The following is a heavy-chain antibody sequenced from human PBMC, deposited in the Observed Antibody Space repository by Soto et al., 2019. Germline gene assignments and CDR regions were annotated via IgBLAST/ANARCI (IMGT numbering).Heavy chain of an antibody. CDR3: ARRYADYGYFDL. J-gene: IGHJ2*01. Sequence: QIRLVQSGAEVKTRGASVKVSCKASGYTFNTYGITWVRQAPGQGLEWMGWIRANNGYTNYAQKLQGRVSMTTDTSTSTAYMDLRRLTSDDTAVYFCARRYADYGYFDLWGRGTLVTVSS. D-gene: IGHD3-9*01. V-gene: IGHV1-18*01. CDR2: IRANNGYT. CDR1: GYTFNTYG.